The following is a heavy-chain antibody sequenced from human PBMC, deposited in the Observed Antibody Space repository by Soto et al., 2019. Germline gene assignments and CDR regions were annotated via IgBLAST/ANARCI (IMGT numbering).Heavy chain of an antibody. CDR1: GYTFSSYG. D-gene: IGHD3-16*01. V-gene: IGHV1-18*01. Sequence: ASVKVSCKASGYTFSSYGISWVRQAPGQGLEWMGRISAQAPGQGPEWMGWISGHNGKTNYAQKLQGRLTMTTDTSTSTAYMERRSRGSDDRAVYYCARPPGGGVTAGNYYSRDVWGKGTPVTV. J-gene: IGHJ6*03. CDR2: ISGHNGKT. CDR3: ARPPGGGVTAGNYYSRDV.